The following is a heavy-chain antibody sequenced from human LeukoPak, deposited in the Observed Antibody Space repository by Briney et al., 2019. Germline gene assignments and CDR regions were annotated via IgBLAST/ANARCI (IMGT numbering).Heavy chain of an antibody. CDR3: ARDVYYGSGSYSDY. D-gene: IGHD3-10*01. V-gene: IGHV4-38-2*02. CDR2: IHYSGSP. Sequence: PSETLSLTCAVSGYSLSSNYNWGWIRQPPGKGLEWIGSIHYSGSPYYNPSLKSRVTISVDTSKNQFSLKLSSVTAADTAVYYCARDVYYGSGSYSDYWGQGTLVTVSS. J-gene: IGHJ4*02. CDR1: GYSLSSNYN.